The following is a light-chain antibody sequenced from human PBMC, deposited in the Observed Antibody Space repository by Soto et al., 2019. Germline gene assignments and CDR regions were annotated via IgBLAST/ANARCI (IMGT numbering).Light chain of an antibody. J-gene: IGLJ1*01. Sequence: QSALTQPPSASGSPGQSVTISCTGTSSDIGGYNYVSWYQHHPGKAPRLLIYEVFKRPSGVPNRFSGSKSGNRASLTVSGLQADDEADYYCTSYAGSSNVFGTGTKLTVL. CDR1: SSDIGGYNY. CDR2: EVF. CDR3: TSYAGSSNV. V-gene: IGLV2-8*01.